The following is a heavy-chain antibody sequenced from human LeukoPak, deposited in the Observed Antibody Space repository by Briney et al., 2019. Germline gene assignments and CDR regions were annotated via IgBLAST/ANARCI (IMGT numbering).Heavy chain of an antibody. J-gene: IGHJ5*02. V-gene: IGHV4-38-2*02. CDR2: MYHSGNP. CDR1: GYSIRSGLY. Sequence: SESLLLTCSVSGYSIRSGLYWAWIWQPPGKGLEWIGSMYHSGNPDYNPSLQSRINIAIDPSKDQFSLKLSAVTTADTAAYYCASVKDTARVDPLVQGTQVTVSS. CDR3: ASVKDTARVDP. D-gene: IGHD5-18*01.